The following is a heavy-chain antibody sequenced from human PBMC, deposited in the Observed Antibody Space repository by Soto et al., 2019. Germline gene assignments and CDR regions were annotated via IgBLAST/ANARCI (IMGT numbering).Heavy chain of an antibody. J-gene: IGHJ4*02. CDR1: GFTFDDYA. D-gene: IGHD2-2*01. CDR3: AKDIVGSSYDSFDY. V-gene: IGHV3-9*01. CDR2: ISWNSGTI. Sequence: EVQLVESGGGLVQPGRSLRLSCAASGFTFDDYAMHWVRQAPGKGLEWVSGISWNSGTIGYADSVKGRFPISRHSAKYSLYLQMNSRSAEDTALYYRAKDIVGSSYDSFDYWSQGTLVTVSS.